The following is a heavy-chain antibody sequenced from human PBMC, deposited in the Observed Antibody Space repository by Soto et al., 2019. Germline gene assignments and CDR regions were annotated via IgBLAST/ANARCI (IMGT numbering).Heavy chain of an antibody. CDR2: ITGSGAGT. Sequence: PGGSLRLSCAASGLTFTNYAMSWVRQAPGEGLEWVAAITGSGAGTWHAESVRDRFTISRDNSKNTLYLQMNSLRAEDTAVYYCARGEAYNWNEEGMDVWGQGTTVTVSS. CDR1: GLTFTNYA. CDR3: ARGEAYNWNEEGMDV. J-gene: IGHJ6*02. V-gene: IGHV3-23*01. D-gene: IGHD1-20*01.